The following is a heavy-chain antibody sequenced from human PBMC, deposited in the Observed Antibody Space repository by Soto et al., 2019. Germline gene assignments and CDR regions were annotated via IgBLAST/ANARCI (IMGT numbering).Heavy chain of an antibody. CDR2: IIPIFGTA. CDR1: GGTFSSYA. Sequence: SVKVSCKASGGTFSSYAISWVRQAPGQGLEWMGGIIPIFGTANYAQKFQGRVTITADGSTSTAYMELSSLRSEDTAVYYCAREAPKYYDFWSGYPPSQYGMDVWGQGTTVTVSS. J-gene: IGHJ6*02. CDR3: AREAPKYYDFWSGYPPSQYGMDV. D-gene: IGHD3-3*01. V-gene: IGHV1-69*13.